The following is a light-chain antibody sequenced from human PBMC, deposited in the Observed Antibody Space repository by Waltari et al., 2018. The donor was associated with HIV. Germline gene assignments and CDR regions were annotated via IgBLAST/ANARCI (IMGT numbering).Light chain of an antibody. CDR3: QQSYSTPRMST. CDR1: QSISTY. J-gene: IGKJ2*01. CDR2: AAS. V-gene: IGKV1-39*01. Sequence: DIQMTQSPSSLSASIGDRVTITCRASQSISTYLNWYQQKPGKAPKLLIYAASSLQSGVPSRFSGSGSGTDFTLTISSLQPEDFATYYCQQSYSTPRMSTFGQGTKLEIK.